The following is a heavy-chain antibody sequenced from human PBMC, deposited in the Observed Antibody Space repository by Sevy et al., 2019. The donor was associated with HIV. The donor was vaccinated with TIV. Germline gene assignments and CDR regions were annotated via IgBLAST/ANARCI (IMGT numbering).Heavy chain of an antibody. CDR3: ARDLEFYDYGDYGPAFTPDY. V-gene: IGHV3-33*01. CDR2: IWFDGSNK. CDR1: GFTFNSYG. J-gene: IGHJ4*02. D-gene: IGHD4-17*01. Sequence: GGSLRLSCATSGFTFNSYGMRWVRQAPGKGLEWVALIWFDGSNKYYADSVKGRFTISRDIVKNTLHLQMNSLRAEDTAVYYCARDLEFYDYGDYGPAFTPDYWGQGTLVTVSS.